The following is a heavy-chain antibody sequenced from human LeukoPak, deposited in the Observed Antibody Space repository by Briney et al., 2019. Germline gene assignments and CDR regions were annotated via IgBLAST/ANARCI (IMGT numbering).Heavy chain of an antibody. J-gene: IGHJ6*02. Sequence: SETLSLTCTVSGGSISSYYWSWIRQPAGKGLEWIGRIYTSGSTNYNPSLKSRVTISVDTSKNQFSLKLSSVTAADTAVYYCASLYSSGWPDYYYYGMDVWGQGTTVTVSS. V-gene: IGHV4-4*07. CDR2: IYTSGST. CDR1: GGSISSYY. CDR3: ASLYSSGWPDYYYYGMDV. D-gene: IGHD6-19*01.